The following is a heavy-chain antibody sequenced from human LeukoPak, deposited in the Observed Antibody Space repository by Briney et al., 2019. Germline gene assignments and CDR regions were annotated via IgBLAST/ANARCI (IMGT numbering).Heavy chain of an antibody. Sequence: PSETLSLTCTVSGGSISSSSYYWGWIRQPPGKGLEWIGSIYYSGSTYYNPSLKSRVTISVDTSKNQFSLKLSSVTAADTAVYYCARFGTRYSSRTPDYWGQGTLVTVSS. V-gene: IGHV4-39*01. CDR3: ARFGTRYSSRTPDY. CDR2: IYYSGST. J-gene: IGHJ4*02. CDR1: GGSISSSSYY. D-gene: IGHD6-13*01.